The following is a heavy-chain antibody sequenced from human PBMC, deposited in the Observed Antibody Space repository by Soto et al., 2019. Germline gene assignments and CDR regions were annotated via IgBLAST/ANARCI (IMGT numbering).Heavy chain of an antibody. Sequence: SMKVPFRASVYTVNGYCIHWVRQAPVQELEWMGWINPNSGGTNYAQKFQGWVTMTRDTSISTAYMELSRLRSDDTAVYYCARALREYCTNGVCYHHHPDYWGQGTLVSVSS. V-gene: IGHV1-2*04. CDR2: INPNSGGT. CDR1: VYTVNGYC. D-gene: IGHD2-8*01. J-gene: IGHJ4*02. CDR3: ARALREYCTNGVCYHHHPDY.